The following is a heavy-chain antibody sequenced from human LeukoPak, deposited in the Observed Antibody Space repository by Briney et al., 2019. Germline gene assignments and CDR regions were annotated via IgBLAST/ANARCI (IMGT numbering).Heavy chain of an antibody. D-gene: IGHD2-15*01. V-gene: IGHV4-31*03. CDR2: IYYSGST. J-gene: IGHJ3*02. Sequence: PSQTLSLTCTVSGGSISSGGYYWSWIRQHPGKGLEWIGYIYYSGSTYYNPSLKSRVTISVDTSKDQFSLKLSSVTAADTAVYYCARTYCSGGSCYPSPVAFDIWGQGTMVTVPS. CDR1: GGSISSGGYY. CDR3: ARTYCSGGSCYPSPVAFDI.